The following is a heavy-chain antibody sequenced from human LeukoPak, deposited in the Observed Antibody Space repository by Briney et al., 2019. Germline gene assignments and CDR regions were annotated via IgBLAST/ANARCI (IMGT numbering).Heavy chain of an antibody. D-gene: IGHD3-10*01. CDR3: AKDKTRIGSTSGFDY. J-gene: IGHJ4*01. CDR2: IRYDGSNT. CDR1: GFSFSHFG. V-gene: IGHV3-30*02. Sequence: PGGSLRLSCAASGFSFSHFGIHWVRQAPGKGLEWVGFIRYDGSNTYYADSVKGRFTISRDNSNNTLYVQMNSLRVEDTATYYCAKDKTRIGSTSGFDYWGHGTLVTVSS.